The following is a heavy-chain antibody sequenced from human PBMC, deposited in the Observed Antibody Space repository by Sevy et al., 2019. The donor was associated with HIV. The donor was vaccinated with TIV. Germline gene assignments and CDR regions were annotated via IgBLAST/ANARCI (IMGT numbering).Heavy chain of an antibody. CDR3: TGPSRYCSSTSCSRPYYYYMDV. J-gene: IGHJ6*03. Sequence: SETLSLTCTVSGGSISSSSYYWGWIRQPPGKGLEWIGSIYYSGSTYYNPSLKSRVTISVDTSKNQFSLKLSSVTAADTAVYYCTGPSRYCSSTSCSRPYYYYMDVWGKGTTVTVSS. CDR1: GGSISSSSYY. V-gene: IGHV4-39*01. D-gene: IGHD2-2*01. CDR2: IYYSGST.